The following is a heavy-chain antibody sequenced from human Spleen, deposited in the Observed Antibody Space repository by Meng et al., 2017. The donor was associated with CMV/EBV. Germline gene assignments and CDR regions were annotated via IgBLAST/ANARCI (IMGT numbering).Heavy chain of an antibody. CDR2: ISPDNGDT. CDR1: GDTFTNFG. J-gene: IGHJ4*02. CDR3: ARVYVVLWLGELSGTRWYYVDY. D-gene: IGHD3-10*01. V-gene: IGHV1-18*01. Sequence: ASVKVSCKASGDTFTNFGITWVRQAPGQGLEWMGWISPDNGDTEYAQKFQGRVTMTPDTSTNTAYMELRSLRSDDTAIYYCARVYVVLWLGELSGTRWYYVDYWGQGTLVTVSS.